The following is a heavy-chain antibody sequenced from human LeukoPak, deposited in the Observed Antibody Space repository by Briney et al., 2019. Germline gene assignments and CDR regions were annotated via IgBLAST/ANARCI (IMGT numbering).Heavy chain of an antibody. J-gene: IGHJ4*02. D-gene: IGHD2-21*01. CDR1: GGSISSYY. Sequence: PSETLSLTCTVSGGSISSYYWSWIRQPPGKGLEWIGYIYYSGSTNYNPSLKSRVTISVDTPKNQFSLKLSSVTAADTAVYYCARVWSWWPSFDYWGQGTLVTVSS. CDR2: IYYSGST. CDR3: ARVWSWWPSFDY. V-gene: IGHV4-59*01.